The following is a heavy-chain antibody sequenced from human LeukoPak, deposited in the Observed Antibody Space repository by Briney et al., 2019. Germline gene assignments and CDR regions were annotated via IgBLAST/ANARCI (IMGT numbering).Heavy chain of an antibody. CDR1: GGTFSSYA. D-gene: IGHD4-17*01. CDR2: IIPILGIA. Sequence: LVKVSCKASGGTFSSYAISWVRQAPGQGLEWMGRIIPILGIANYAQKFQGRVTITADKSTSTAYMELSSLRSEDTAVYYCAREDYGDYEVNWFDPWGQGTLVTVSS. V-gene: IGHV1-69*04. CDR3: AREDYGDYEVNWFDP. J-gene: IGHJ5*02.